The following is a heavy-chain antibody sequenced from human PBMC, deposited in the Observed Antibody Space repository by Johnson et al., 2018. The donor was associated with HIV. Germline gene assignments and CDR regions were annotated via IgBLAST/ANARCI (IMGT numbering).Heavy chain of an antibody. V-gene: IGHV3-30*19. Sequence: VQLVESGGGVVQPGGSLRLSCAASGFTFSNYGMHWVRQAPGKGLEWVALLSFDGGTKYYADSVKGRFTISRDNSKNTLYLQMNSLKAEDTAVYYCARESSAGEYSYGIIWGQGTMVTVSS. CDR1: GFTFSNYG. J-gene: IGHJ3*02. CDR2: LSFDGGTK. CDR3: ARESSAGEYSYGII. D-gene: IGHD5-18*01.